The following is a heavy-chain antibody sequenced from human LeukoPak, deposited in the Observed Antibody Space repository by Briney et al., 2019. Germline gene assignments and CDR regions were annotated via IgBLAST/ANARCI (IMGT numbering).Heavy chain of an antibody. CDR2: IYPGDSDT. D-gene: IGHD6-19*01. CDR1: GYSFTSYW. V-gene: IGHV5-51*07. Sequence: GESLKISCKGSGYSFTSYWIGWVHQMPGKGLEWMGIIYPGDSDTRYSPSFQGQVTISADKSITTAYLQWSSLKASDTAMYYCARQGYSSDWTVSGAFDFWGQGTMVTVSS. J-gene: IGHJ3*01. CDR3: ARQGYSSDWTVSGAFDF.